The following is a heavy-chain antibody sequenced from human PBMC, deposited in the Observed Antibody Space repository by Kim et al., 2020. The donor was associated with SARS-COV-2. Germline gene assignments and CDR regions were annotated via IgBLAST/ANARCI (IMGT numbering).Heavy chain of an antibody. Sequence: SETLSLTCAVYGVSFTGYYWTWVRQPPGKGLEWIGEVSHSGSTNYNPSLKSRITISVDTSKNHFSLKLTSVTAADTAVYYCARGRYGDYDWTPIDYWDQGALVTVSS. J-gene: IGHJ4*02. CDR1: GVSFTGYY. CDR3: ARGRYGDYDWTPIDY. V-gene: IGHV4-34*01. D-gene: IGHD4-17*01. CDR2: VSHSGST.